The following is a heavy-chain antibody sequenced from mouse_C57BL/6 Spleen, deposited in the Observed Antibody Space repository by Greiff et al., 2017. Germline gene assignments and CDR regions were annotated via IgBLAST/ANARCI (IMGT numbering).Heavy chain of an antibody. D-gene: IGHD1-1*01. V-gene: IGHV1-64*01. CDR2: IHPNSGST. Sequence: VQLQQPGAELVKPGASVKLSCKASGYTFTSYWMHWVKQWPGQGLEWIGMIHPNSGSTNYNEKFKSKATLTVDKSSSTAYMQLSSLTSEDSAVYYCARFTTVVFDYWGQGTTLTVSS. CDR1: GYTFTSYW. CDR3: ARFTTVVFDY. J-gene: IGHJ2*01.